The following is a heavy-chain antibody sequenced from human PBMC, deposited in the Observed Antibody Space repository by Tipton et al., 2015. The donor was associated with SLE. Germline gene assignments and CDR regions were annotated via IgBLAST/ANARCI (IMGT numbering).Heavy chain of an antibody. V-gene: IGHV4-59*01. CDR1: GDSITNYY. Sequence: TLSLTCTVSGDSITNYYWNWIRQPPGKGLEWIGYIYYSGSTNYNPSLKSRVTISVDTSKNQFSLKLSSVTAADTAVYYCARGWGSWPYYFDYWGQGTLVTVSS. J-gene: IGHJ4*02. D-gene: IGHD6-13*01. CDR3: ARGWGSWPYYFDY. CDR2: IYYSGST.